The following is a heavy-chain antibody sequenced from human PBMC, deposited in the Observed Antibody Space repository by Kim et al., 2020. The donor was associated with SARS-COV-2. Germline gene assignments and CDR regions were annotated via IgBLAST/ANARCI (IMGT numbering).Heavy chain of an antibody. CDR1: GYTFTSYA. CDR2: INDGYGNT. D-gene: IGHD6-19*01. CDR3: AGVAPLVPLSGGLGV. Sequence: ASVKVSCKASGYTFTSYAMHWVRQPPGKRLEGMGWINDGYGNTKYSQKLQGRVTITRDTSARTAYMELSSLRSEDTAVYFCAGVAPLVPLSGGLGVWGQGTTVTVSS. J-gene: IGHJ6*02. V-gene: IGHV1-3*01.